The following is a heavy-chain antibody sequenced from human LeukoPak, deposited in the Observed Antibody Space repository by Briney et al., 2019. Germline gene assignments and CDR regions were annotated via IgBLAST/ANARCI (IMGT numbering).Heavy chain of an antibody. Sequence: ASVKVSCKASGYTFTGQDIHWVRQAPGQGLEWMGWINPNTGGTNYEQKFQGRVTMTRDTSISTAYMELRSLRSADTAAYYCASYPRYSSSPPFDYWGQGTLVTVSP. CDR2: INPNTGGT. V-gene: IGHV1-2*02. J-gene: IGHJ4*02. CDR1: GYTFTGQD. CDR3: ASYPRYSSSPPFDY. D-gene: IGHD6-19*01.